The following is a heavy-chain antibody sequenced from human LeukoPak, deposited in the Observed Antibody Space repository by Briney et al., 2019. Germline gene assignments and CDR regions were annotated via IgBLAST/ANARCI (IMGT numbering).Heavy chain of an antibody. Sequence: SETLSLTCTVSGGSISSGRYCWGWIRQPPGKGLEWIGTIYYSGSAYYNPSLKSRVTISVDASKNQFSLMLSSVTAADTAVYYCGRVIGYYDRSGYLLDYWGQGTLVTVSS. J-gene: IGHJ4*02. D-gene: IGHD3-22*01. V-gene: IGHV4-39*01. CDR2: IYYSGSA. CDR3: GRVIGYYDRSGYLLDY. CDR1: GGSISSGRYC.